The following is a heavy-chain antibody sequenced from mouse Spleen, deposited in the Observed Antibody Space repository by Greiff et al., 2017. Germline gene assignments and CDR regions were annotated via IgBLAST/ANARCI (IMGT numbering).Heavy chain of an antibody. Sequence: VQLQQSGPELVKPGASVKMSCKASGYTFTSYVMHWVKQKPGQGLEWIGYINPYNDGTKYNEKFKGKATLTSDKSSSTAYMELSSLTSEDSAVYYCTRERQLGLLAWFAYWGQGTLVTVSA. V-gene: IGHV1-14*01. CDR1: GYTFTSYV. CDR3: TRERQLGLLAWFAY. J-gene: IGHJ3*01. D-gene: IGHD3-2*01. CDR2: INPYNDGT.